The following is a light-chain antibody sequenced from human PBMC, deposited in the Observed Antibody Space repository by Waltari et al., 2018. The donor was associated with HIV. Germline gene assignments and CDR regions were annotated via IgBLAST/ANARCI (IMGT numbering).Light chain of an antibody. CDR1: QGISDS. V-gene: IGKV1-NL1*01. CDR3: QQYYDTPRT. CDR2: AAS. J-gene: IGKJ1*01. Sequence: DIQMTQSPSSLSASVRDRVTITCRASQGISDSLAWYQQKPGKVPKVLLYAASRLQSGVPPRFSGGGSGTDYTLTITSLQPEDSATYYCQQYYDTPRTFGQGTKVEIK.